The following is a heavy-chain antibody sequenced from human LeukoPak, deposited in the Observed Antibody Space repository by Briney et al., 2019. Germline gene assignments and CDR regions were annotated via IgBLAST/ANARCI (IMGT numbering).Heavy chain of an antibody. CDR2: ISSSSSYI. V-gene: IGHV3-21*01. D-gene: IGHD4-11*01. Sequence: GGSLRLSCAASGFTFGSYSMNWVRQAPGKGLEWVSSISSSSSYIYYADSVKGRFTISRDNAKNSLYLQMNSLRAEDTAVYYCARESPDYSFYYYGMDVWGQGTTVTVSS. CDR1: GFTFGSYS. CDR3: ARESPDYSFYYYGMDV. J-gene: IGHJ6*02.